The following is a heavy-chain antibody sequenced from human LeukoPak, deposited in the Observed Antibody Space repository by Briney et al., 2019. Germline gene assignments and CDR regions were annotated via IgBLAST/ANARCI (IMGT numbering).Heavy chain of an antibody. D-gene: IGHD5-18*01. V-gene: IGHV3-23*01. J-gene: IGHJ4*02. CDR2: ISGSATNT. Sequence: GGSLRLSCETSGFTFSHYGINWVRQAPGKGLQWVSAISGSATNTFYSDSVKGRFTVSRDNSKNTLYLQMNSLRAEDTAVYYCARVGRGYSFNVYYFDYWGQGTLVTVSS. CDR3: ARVGRGYSFNVYYFDY. CDR1: GFTFSHYG.